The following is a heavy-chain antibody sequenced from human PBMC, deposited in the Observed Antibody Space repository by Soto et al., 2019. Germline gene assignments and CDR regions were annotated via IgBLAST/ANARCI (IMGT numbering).Heavy chain of an antibody. J-gene: IGHJ4*02. CDR2: IYYSGST. V-gene: IGHV4-59*08. CDR1: GGSISSYY. Sequence: PSETLSLTCTVSGGSISSYYWSWIRQPPGKGLEWIGYIYYSGSTNCNPPLKSRVTISVDTSKNQFSLKLSSVTAADTAVYYCARHPPGYCIGGSCYYPYYFDYWGQGTLVTVSS. D-gene: IGHD2-15*01. CDR3: ARHPPGYCIGGSCYYPYYFDY.